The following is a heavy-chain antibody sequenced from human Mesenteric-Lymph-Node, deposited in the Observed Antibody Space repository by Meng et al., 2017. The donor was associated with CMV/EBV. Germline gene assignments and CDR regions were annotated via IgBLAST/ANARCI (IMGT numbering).Heavy chain of an antibody. Sequence: SETLSLTCTVSGGSISTFYWSWIRQSPGKGLEWIGYIYYSANTNYNPSLKSRVTISLDTSKNQFSLKLSSVTAADTAVCYCAISKRITIFGVVMDDAFDIWGQGTMVTVSS. CDR1: GGSISTFY. V-gene: IGHV4-59*12. J-gene: IGHJ3*02. CDR2: IYYSANT. CDR3: AISKRITIFGVVMDDAFDI. D-gene: IGHD3-3*01.